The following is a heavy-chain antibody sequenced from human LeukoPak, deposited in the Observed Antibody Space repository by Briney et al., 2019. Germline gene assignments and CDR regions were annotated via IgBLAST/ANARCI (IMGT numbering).Heavy chain of an antibody. CDR2: ISGSGGST. Sequence: GGSLRLSCAASGFTFSSFAMSWVRQAPGKGLEWVSGISGSGGSTYYADSVKGRFAISRDNSKNTLYLQMNSLRAEDTAVYYCAKEPTYGPQDWFGPWGQGTLVTVSS. CDR1: GFTFSSFA. D-gene: IGHD4-17*01. J-gene: IGHJ5*02. CDR3: AKEPTYGPQDWFGP. V-gene: IGHV3-23*01.